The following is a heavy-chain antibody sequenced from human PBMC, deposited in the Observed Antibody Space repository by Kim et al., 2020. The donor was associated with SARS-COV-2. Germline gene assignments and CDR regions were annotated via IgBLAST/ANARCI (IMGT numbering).Heavy chain of an antibody. D-gene: IGHD1-26*01. CDR3: ARAMVGALGEYYYYGMDV. J-gene: IGHJ6*02. V-gene: IGHV3-11*06. Sequence: KDRFNSSRDNAKNSLYLQMNSLRAEDTAVYYCARAMVGALGEYYYYGMDVWGQGTTVTVSS.